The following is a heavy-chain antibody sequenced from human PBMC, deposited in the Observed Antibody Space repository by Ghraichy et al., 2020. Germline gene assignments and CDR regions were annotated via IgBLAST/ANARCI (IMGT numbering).Heavy chain of an antibody. CDR2: IYYSGST. V-gene: IGHV4-59*01. D-gene: IGHD3-22*01. Sequence: SETLSLTCTVSGGSISSYYWSWIRQPPGKGLEWIGYIYYSGSTNYNPSLKSRVTISVDTSKNQFSLKLSSVTAADTAVYYCARGGSSGYYGIPWYFDLWGRGTLVTVSS. CDR3: ARGGSSGYYGIPWYFDL. J-gene: IGHJ2*01. CDR1: GGSISSYY.